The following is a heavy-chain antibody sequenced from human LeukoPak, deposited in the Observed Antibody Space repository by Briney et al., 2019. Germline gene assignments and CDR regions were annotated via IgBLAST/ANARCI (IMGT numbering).Heavy chain of an antibody. CDR3: ASLGLYSIAALPRDY. CDR1: GYTFTSYD. CDR2: MNPNSGNT. V-gene: IGHV1-8*01. D-gene: IGHD6-6*01. J-gene: IGHJ4*02. Sequence: ASVKVSCKASGYTFTSYDINWVRQATGQGLEWMGWMNPNSGNTGYAQKFQGRVTMTRNTSISTAYMEVSSLTSEDTAVYYCASLGLYSIAALPRDYWGQGTLVTVSS.